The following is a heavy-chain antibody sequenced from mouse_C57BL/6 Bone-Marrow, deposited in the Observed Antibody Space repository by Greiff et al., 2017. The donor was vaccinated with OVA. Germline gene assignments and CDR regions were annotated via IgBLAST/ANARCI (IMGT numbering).Heavy chain of an antibody. CDR1: GFSINSDCY. Sequence: EVQLQQSGPSLVRPSQTLSLTCTVSGFSINSDCYWFWIRQFPGNKLEYIGYTFYSGITYYNPSLESRTYITRDTSKNQFSLKLSSVTTEDTATYDCARGSSYWYFDVWGTGTTVTVAS. CDR3: ARGSSYWYFDV. D-gene: IGHD1-1*01. CDR2: TFYSGIT. J-gene: IGHJ1*03. V-gene: IGHV3-3*01.